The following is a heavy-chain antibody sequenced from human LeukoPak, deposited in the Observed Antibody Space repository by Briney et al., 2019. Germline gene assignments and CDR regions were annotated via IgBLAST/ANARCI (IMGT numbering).Heavy chain of an antibody. V-gene: IGHV1-2*02. CDR2: INPNTGGT. CDR3: ATLGDSSGYYLRDY. J-gene: IGHJ4*02. D-gene: IGHD3-22*01. Sequence: GSSVNVSCKASGYTFTGFYIHLVRQAPGQGLEWIGWINPNTGGTNYLQESEGRVTMTRDTSISTAYMELSRLRSDDTAVYYCATLGDSSGYYLRDYWGQGTLVTVSS. CDR1: GYTFTGFY.